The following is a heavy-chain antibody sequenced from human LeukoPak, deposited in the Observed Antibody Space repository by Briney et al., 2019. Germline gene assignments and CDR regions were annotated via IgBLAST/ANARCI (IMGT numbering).Heavy chain of an antibody. CDR1: GFTFSTYS. D-gene: IGHD5-24*01. J-gene: IGHJ4*02. CDR3: TRDQGWQQFDS. CDR2: ISSSSSNI. Sequence: GGSLRLSCAASGFTFSTYSMNWVRQAPGKGLEWVSSISSSSSNIYYADSVKGRFTISRDNAKNSLYLQMNSLRDDDTAVYFCTRDQGWQQFDSWGQGTLVTVSS. V-gene: IGHV3-21*01.